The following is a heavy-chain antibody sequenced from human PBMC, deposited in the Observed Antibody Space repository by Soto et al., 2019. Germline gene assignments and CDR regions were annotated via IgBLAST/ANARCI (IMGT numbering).Heavy chain of an antibody. J-gene: IGHJ4*02. CDR1: GLSFSNDG. Sequence: QVQLVESGGGLVQPGMSLRLSCVASGLSFSNDGMHWVRQAPGKGLEWVADISGDGSRTYYGDSVKGRFTISRDNSKNTLYLQMNSLRAEDTAVCYWAKGCSRGDNCFYFDFWGQGVLVTVSS. V-gene: IGHV3-30*18. CDR3: AKGCSRGDNCFYFDF. CDR2: ISGDGSRT. D-gene: IGHD2-15*01.